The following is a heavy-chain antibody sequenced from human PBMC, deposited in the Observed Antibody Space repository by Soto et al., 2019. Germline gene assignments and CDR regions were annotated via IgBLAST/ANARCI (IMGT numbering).Heavy chain of an antibody. CDR2: ITHGGSGT. J-gene: IGHJ4*01. Sequence: EVEVVESGGGLVQPGESLRLSCAASGFIFTNYWMHWVRQVPGRGLVWVSGITHGGSGTKYADSVKGRFTISRDNAKNTVYLQMNSLRPEDTAVYYCGSVFEYWGRGTLVTVSS. CDR3: GSVFEY. V-gene: IGHV3-74*01. CDR1: GFIFTNYW.